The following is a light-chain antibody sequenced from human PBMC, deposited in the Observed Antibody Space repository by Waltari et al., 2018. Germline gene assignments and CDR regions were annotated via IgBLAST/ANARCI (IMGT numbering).Light chain of an antibody. CDR2: WAS. Sequence: DIVMTPSPHSLVVSLGEHANINGKSSQSVLNSSNNKNYLAWSQQKPGQPPKLLIYWASTRESGVPDRFSGSGSGTDFTLTISSLQAEDVAVYYCQQDYSAPLTFGGGTKLEIK. V-gene: IGKV4-1*01. J-gene: IGKJ4*01. CDR3: QQDYSAPLT. CDR1: QSVLNSSNNKNY.